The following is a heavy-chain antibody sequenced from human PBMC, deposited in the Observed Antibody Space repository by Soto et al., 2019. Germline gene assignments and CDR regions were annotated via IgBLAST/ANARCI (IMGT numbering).Heavy chain of an antibody. CDR2: ISAYNGNT. D-gene: IGHD6-19*01. V-gene: IGHV1-18*01. J-gene: IGHJ6*02. CDR3: AVIAVAGDYYYGMDV. CDR1: GYTFTSYA. Sequence: ASVKVSCKASGYTFTSYAMHWVRQAPVQRLEWMGWISAYNGNTNYAQKLQGRVTMTTDTSTSTACMELRSLRSDDTAVYYCAVIAVAGDYYYGMDVWGQGTTVTVSS.